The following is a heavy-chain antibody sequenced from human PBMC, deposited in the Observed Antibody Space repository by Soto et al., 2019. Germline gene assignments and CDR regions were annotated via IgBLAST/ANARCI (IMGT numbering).Heavy chain of an antibody. D-gene: IGHD2-2*01. CDR2: IWYDGSSK. CDR3: ARDGSSTARGCFDP. V-gene: IGHV3-33*01. Sequence: QVQLVESGGGVVQPGRSLRLSCAASGFTFSSYGMHWVRQAPGKGLVWVAVIWYDGSSKYYADSVKGRFTISRDNSKKTLYLKMNSLRAVDTAVYYCARDGSSTARGCFDPWGQGTLVTVSS. J-gene: IGHJ5*02. CDR1: GFTFSSYG.